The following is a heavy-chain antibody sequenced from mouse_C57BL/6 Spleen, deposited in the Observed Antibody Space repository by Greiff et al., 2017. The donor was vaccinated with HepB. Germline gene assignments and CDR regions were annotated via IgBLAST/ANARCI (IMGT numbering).Heavy chain of an antibody. Sequence: EVKVVESGGDLVKPGGSLKLSCAASGFTFSSYGMSWVRQTPDKRLEWVATISSGGSYTYYPDSVKGRFTISRDNAKNTLYLQMSSLKSEDTAMYYCARQDYYGTSFAYWGQGTLVTVSA. D-gene: IGHD1-1*01. J-gene: IGHJ3*01. V-gene: IGHV5-6*01. CDR2: ISSGGSYT. CDR1: GFTFSSYG. CDR3: ARQDYYGTSFAY.